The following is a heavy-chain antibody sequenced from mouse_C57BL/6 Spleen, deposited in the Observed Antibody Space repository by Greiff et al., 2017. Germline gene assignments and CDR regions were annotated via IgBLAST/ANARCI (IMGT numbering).Heavy chain of an antibody. Sequence: EVQLVESGGGLVKPGGSLKLSCAASGFTFSSYAMSWVRQTPEKRLEWVATISDGGSYTYYPDNVKGRFTISRDNAKNNLYLQMSHLKSEDTAMYYCARGGGNYDYAMDYWGQGTSVTVSS. J-gene: IGHJ4*01. CDR3: ARGGGNYDYAMDY. CDR1: GFTFSSYA. D-gene: IGHD2-1*01. CDR2: ISDGGSYT. V-gene: IGHV5-4*01.